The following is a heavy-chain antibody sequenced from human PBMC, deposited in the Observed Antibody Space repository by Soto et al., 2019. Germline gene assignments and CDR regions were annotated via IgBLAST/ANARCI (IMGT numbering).Heavy chain of an antibody. CDR2: IYYSGST. V-gene: IGHV4-59*08. CDR3: ARLIVATSDDYYYYFMDV. D-gene: IGHD5-12*01. Sequence: PSETLSLTCTVSGGSISSYYWSWIRQPPGKGLEWIGYIYYSGSTNYNPSLKSRVTISVDTSKNQFSLKLSSVTAADTAVYYCARLIVATSDDYYYYFMDVWGKGTTVTVSS. J-gene: IGHJ6*03. CDR1: GGSISSYY.